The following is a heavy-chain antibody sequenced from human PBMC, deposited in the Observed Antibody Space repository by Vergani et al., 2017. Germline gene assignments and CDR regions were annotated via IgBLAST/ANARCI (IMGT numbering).Heavy chain of an antibody. V-gene: IGHV4-34*01. CDR1: GGSFSGYY. Sequence: QVQLQQWGAGLLKPSETLSLTCAVYGGSFSGYYWSWIRQPPGKGLERIGEINHSGSTNYNPSLKSRVTISVDTSKNQFSLKLSSVTAADTAVYYCARGGRQWLGRTYFDYWGQGTLVTVSS. J-gene: IGHJ4*02. CDR3: ARGGRQWLGRTYFDY. CDR2: INHSGST. D-gene: IGHD6-19*01.